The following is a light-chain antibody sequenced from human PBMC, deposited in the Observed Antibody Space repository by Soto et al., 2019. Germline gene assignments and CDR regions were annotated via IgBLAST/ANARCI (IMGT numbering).Light chain of an antibody. CDR3: QQYGDLPPT. J-gene: IGKJ1*01. CDR1: QSVTYDQ. Sequence: EIVFTQSPDTLSLSPGERATLSCRASQSVTYDQLAWYRQTPGQAPRLLIYGASSRAAGIPDRFSGSGSGTDFTLTISRLEPEDFVVYHCQQYGDLPPTFGQGTKV. CDR2: GAS. V-gene: IGKV3-20*01.